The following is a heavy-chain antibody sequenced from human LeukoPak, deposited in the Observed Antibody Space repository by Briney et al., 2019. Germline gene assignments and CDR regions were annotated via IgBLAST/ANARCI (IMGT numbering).Heavy chain of an antibody. Sequence: SVKVSCKASGYTFTSYGISWVRQAPGQGLEWMGRIIPILGIADYAQKFQGRVTITADKSTSTAYMELSSLRSEDTAVYYCAGLYYYDSSGYFAFDIWGQGTMVTVSS. CDR1: GYTFTSYG. CDR3: AGLYYYDSSGYFAFDI. J-gene: IGHJ3*02. D-gene: IGHD3-22*01. V-gene: IGHV1-69*04. CDR2: IIPILGIA.